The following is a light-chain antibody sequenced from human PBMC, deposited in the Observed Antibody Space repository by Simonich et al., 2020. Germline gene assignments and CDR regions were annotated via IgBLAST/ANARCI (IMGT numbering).Light chain of an antibody. J-gene: IGLJ3*02. CDR1: SGSLASNY. Sequence: NFMLTQPHSVSESPGKTVTISCTRSSGSLASNYVQWYQQRPGSAPTTVIYEDNQRPSWFPDRFSGSIDSSSNSASLTISGLKTEDEADYYCQSYDSSNRVFGGGTKLTVL. CDR3: QSYDSSNRV. CDR2: EDN. V-gene: IGLV6-57*03.